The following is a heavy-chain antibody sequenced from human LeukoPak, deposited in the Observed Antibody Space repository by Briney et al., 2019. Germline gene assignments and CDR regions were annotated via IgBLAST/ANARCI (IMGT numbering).Heavy chain of an antibody. CDR1: GYTFTGYY. Sequence: GASVKVSCKASGYTFTGYYMHGVRQAPGQGLEWMGIINPSGGSTSYAQKFQGTVTMTRDTSTITVYMELSSLRSEETAVSYCARRWDGIDYWGQGTLVTVSS. D-gene: IGHD5-24*01. V-gene: IGHV1-46*01. CDR3: ARRWDGIDY. CDR2: INPSGGST. J-gene: IGHJ4*02.